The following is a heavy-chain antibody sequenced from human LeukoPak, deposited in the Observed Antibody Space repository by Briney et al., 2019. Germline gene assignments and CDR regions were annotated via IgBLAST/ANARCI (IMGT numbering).Heavy chain of an antibody. D-gene: IGHD1-26*01. V-gene: IGHV3-7*04. J-gene: IGHJ6*02. CDR2: IKPDGSEK. Sequence: GGSLRLSCAASAFTFRTYWMSCVRQAPGKGLEWVAMIKPDGSEKYYVDSVKGLFSISRDNAKNSLYLQMTSLRAEDTAVYYCTRDASGDTCSGPCMDVWGQGTTVTVS. CDR3: TRDASGDTCSGPCMDV. CDR1: AFTFRTYW.